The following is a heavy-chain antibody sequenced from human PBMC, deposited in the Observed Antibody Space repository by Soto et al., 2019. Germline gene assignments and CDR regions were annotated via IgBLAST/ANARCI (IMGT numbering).Heavy chain of an antibody. Sequence: QVQLVQSGAEVTKPGSSVKVSCKAPGGTFSSYAISWVRQAPGQGLEWMGGIIPIFGTAKDAQKFQGRVTITADESTSTGYMELSSLRSEDTAVYYCARSQGGSSSLDIYYYYYYGMDVWGQGTTVTVSS. CDR2: IIPIFGTA. CDR1: GGTFSSYA. V-gene: IGHV1-69*01. D-gene: IGHD2-15*01. CDR3: ARSQGGSSSLDIYYYYYYGMDV. J-gene: IGHJ6*02.